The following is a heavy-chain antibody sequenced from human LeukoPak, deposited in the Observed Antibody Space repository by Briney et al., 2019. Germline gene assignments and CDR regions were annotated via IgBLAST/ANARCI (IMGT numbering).Heavy chain of an antibody. V-gene: IGHV3-48*03. CDR3: ARDRGYNYGDFDY. CDR1: GFTFSDDE. D-gene: IGHD5-18*01. Sequence: GGSLRLSCAASGFTFSDDEMTWVRQAPGKGLEWVAYISSSGSTIYYPDSVKGRFTISRDNARNSLYLQINSLRVEDKAVYYCARDRGYNYGDFDYWGQGTLVTVSS. J-gene: IGHJ4*02. CDR2: ISSSGSTI.